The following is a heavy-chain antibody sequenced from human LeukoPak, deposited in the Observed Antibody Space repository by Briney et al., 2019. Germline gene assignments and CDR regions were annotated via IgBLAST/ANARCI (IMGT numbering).Heavy chain of an antibody. CDR1: GFTFSSFG. V-gene: IGHV3-30*02. J-gene: IGHJ4*02. Sequence: GGSLRLSCAASGFTFSSFGMHWVRQAPGKGLAWVAFIRFDGSNKYYADSVKGRFTISRDNSKNTLYLQMNSLRAEDTAVYYCAKDRVGYSSGWYSLDYWGQGTLVTVSS. D-gene: IGHD6-19*01. CDR2: IRFDGSNK. CDR3: AKDRVGYSSGWYSLDY.